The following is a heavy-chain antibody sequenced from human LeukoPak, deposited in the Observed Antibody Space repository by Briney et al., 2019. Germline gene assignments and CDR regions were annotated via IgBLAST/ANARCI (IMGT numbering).Heavy chain of an antibody. CDR3: ARAGWEPYYFDY. CDR1: VGSISSYY. CDR2: IYYSGST. D-gene: IGHD1-26*01. V-gene: IGHV4-59*01. Sequence: SETLSLTCTVSVGSISSYYWSWIRQPPGKGLEWIGYIYYSGSTNYNPSLKSRVTISVDTSKNQFSLKLSSVTAADTAVYYCARAGWEPYYFDYWGQGTLVTVSS. J-gene: IGHJ4*02.